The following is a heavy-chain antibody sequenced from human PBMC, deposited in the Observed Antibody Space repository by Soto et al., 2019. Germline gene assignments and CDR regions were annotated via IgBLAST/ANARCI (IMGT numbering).Heavy chain of an antibody. J-gene: IGHJ3*01. D-gene: IGHD2-21*01. V-gene: IGHV1-69*12. CDR3: ARSGVVVNAFDV. CDR1: GGIFSNYA. Sequence: QVQLVQSGAEVKKPGSSVKVSCKASGGIFSNYAISWVRQVPGQGLEWMGGIIPISGTANYAQKFQGRVTITADESTRTAYMELSSLRSEDTAVYYCARSGVVVNAFDVWGQGTMVIVSS. CDR2: IIPISGTA.